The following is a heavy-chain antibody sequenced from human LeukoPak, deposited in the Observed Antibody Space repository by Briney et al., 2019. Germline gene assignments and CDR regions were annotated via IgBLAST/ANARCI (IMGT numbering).Heavy chain of an antibody. Sequence: GGSLRLSCAASGFTFSSYAMSWVRQAPGKGLEWVSAISGSGGSTYYADSMKGRFTISRDNSKNTLYLQMNSLRAEDTAVYYCAKGVGGSANYYYMDVWGKGTTVTVSS. CDR3: AKGVGGSANYYYMDV. J-gene: IGHJ6*03. V-gene: IGHV3-23*01. CDR2: ISGSGGST. CDR1: GFTFSSYA. D-gene: IGHD3-10*01.